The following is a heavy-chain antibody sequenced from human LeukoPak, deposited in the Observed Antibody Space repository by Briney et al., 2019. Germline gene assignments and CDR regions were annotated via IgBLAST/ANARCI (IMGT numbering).Heavy chain of an antibody. V-gene: IGHV7-4-1*02. CDR2: INTNTGNP. J-gene: IGHJ5*02. CDR3: AKEGIVADPSRENWFDP. CDR1: GYTFTSYA. D-gene: IGHD5-12*01. Sequence: ASVKVSCKASGYTFTSYAMNWVRQAPGQGLEWMGWINTNTGNPTYAQGFTGRFVFSLDTSVSTAYLQISSLKAEDTAVYYCAKEGIVADPSRENWFDPWGQGTLVTVSS.